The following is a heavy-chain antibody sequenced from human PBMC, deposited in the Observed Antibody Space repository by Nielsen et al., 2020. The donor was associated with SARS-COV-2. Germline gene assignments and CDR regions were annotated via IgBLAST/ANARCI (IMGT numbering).Heavy chain of an antibody. Sequence: GGSLRLSCAASGFTFSSYAMHWVRQAPGKGLEWVAVISYDGSNKYYADSVKGRFTISRDNSKNTLYLQMNSLRAEDTAVYYCARVRVTGPRAPFDYWGQGTLVTVSS. J-gene: IGHJ4*02. CDR1: GFTFSSYA. V-gene: IGHV3-30*04. CDR3: ARVRVTGPRAPFDY. CDR2: ISYDGSNK. D-gene: IGHD7-27*01.